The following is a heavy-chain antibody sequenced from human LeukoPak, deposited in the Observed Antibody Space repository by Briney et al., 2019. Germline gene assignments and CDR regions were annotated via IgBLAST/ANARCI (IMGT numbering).Heavy chain of an antibody. V-gene: IGHV4-31*03. J-gene: IGHJ5*02. CDR2: IYYSGST. CDR3: ARSRGDSSGYFNWFDP. D-gene: IGHD3-22*01. Sequence: PSQTLSLTCTVSGGSISSGGYYWSWTRQHPGKGLEWIGYIYYSGSTYYNPSLKSRVTISVDTSKNQFIPKLSSVTAVDTAVYYCARSRGDSSGYFNWFDPWGQGTLVTVSS. CDR1: GGSISSGGYY.